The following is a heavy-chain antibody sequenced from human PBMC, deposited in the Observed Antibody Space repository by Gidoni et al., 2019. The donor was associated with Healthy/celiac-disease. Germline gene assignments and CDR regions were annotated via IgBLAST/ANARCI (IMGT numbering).Heavy chain of an antibody. J-gene: IGHJ4*02. CDR2: IYYSGST. Sequence: QLQLQESGPGLVKPSETLSLTCTVSGGSISSSSYYWGWIRQPPGKGLEWIGSIYYSGSTYYNPSLKSRVTISVDTSKNQFSLKLSSVTAADTAVYYCARYFVVPAAPDMHFDYWGQGTLVTVSS. V-gene: IGHV4-39*01. CDR1: GGSISSSSYY. CDR3: ARYFVVPAAPDMHFDY. D-gene: IGHD2-2*01.